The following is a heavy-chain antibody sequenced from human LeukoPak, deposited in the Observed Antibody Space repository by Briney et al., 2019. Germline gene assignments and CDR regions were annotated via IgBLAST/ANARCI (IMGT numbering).Heavy chain of an antibody. CDR1: GYTFTGYY. CDR2: INPNSGGT. CDR3: ARGDYYGSPKVVAA. J-gene: IGHJ5*02. Sequence: VASVKVSCKASGYTFTGYYMHWVRQAPGQGLEWMGWINPNSGGTNYAQKFQGRVTMTRDTSISTAYIELNLLRSDDTAVFYCARGDYYGSPKVVAAWGQGTLVTVSS. D-gene: IGHD3-10*01. V-gene: IGHV1-2*02.